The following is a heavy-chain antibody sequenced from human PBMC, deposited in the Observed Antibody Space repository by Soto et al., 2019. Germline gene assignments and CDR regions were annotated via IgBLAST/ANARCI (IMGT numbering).Heavy chain of an antibody. CDR1: GGSFSGYY. CDR3: ARGHAFQHDYSNYEDY. V-gene: IGHV4-34*01. J-gene: IGHJ4*02. D-gene: IGHD4-4*01. CDR2: INHSGST. Sequence: QVQLQQWGAGLLKPSETLSLTCAVYGGSFSGYYWSWIRQPPGKGLEWIGEINHSGSTNYNPSLKSRGTISVDTSKNQFSLKLSSVTAADTAVYYCARGHAFQHDYSNYEDYWGQGTLVTVSS.